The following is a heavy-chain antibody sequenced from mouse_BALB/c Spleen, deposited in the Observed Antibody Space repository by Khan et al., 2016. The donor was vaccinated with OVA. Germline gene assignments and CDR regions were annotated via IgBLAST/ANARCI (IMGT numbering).Heavy chain of an antibody. D-gene: IGHD1-1*01. CDR1: GYTFINYW. CDR3: ARRGLRWDFDY. J-gene: IGHJ2*01. CDR2: INPSTGYT. V-gene: IGHV1-7*01. Sequence: QVQLKESGAELAKPGASVKMSCKASGYTFINYWILWIKQRPGQGLEWIGYINPSTGYTEYNQNFQDKATLTADTSSSTAYMQLSSLTSEDAKVEYCARRGLRWDFDYWGQGTTLTVSA.